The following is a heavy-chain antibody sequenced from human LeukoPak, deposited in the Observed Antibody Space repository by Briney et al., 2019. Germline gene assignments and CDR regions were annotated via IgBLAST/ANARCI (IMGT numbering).Heavy chain of an antibody. Sequence: GGSLRLSCAASGFTFSNYMMHWVRQAPGKGLVWVSRIKSDGITITYADSVKGRFTISRDNSKNTLYLQMNSLRAEDTAVYYCAQGPLTVTDYWGQGTLVTVSS. D-gene: IGHD4-17*01. V-gene: IGHV3-74*01. CDR3: AQGPLTVTDY. J-gene: IGHJ4*02. CDR1: GFTFSNYM. CDR2: IKSDGITI.